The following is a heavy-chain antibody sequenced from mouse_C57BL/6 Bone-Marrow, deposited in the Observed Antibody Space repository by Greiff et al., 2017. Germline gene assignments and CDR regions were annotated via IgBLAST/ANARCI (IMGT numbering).Heavy chain of an antibody. J-gene: IGHJ1*03. CDR3: AMYYAYFDV. CDR1: GFTFSDYG. Sequence: EVKLVESGGGLVKPGGSLKLSCAASGFTFSDYGMHWVRQAPEKGLEWVAYISSGSSTIYYADTVKGRFTISRDNAKNTLFLQMTSLRSEDAAMYYCAMYYAYFDVWGTGTTVTVSS. V-gene: IGHV5-17*01. D-gene: IGHD1-1*01. CDR2: ISSGSSTI.